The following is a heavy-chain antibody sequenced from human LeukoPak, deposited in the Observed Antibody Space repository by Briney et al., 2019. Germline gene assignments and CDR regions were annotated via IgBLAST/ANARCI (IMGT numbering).Heavy chain of an antibody. J-gene: IGHJ4*02. D-gene: IGHD2-2*01. CDR2: ISAYNGNT. CDR1: GYTFTSYG. Sequence: ASVTVSCKAAGYTFTSYGISWVRQAPGQGLEWMGWISAYNGNTNYAQKLQGRVTLTTDTSTSTVYMELRSLRSEDPGGYYCARGGLYCSSTSCYGIEYWGQRALVTVSS. CDR3: ARGGLYCSSTSCYGIEY. V-gene: IGHV1-18*04.